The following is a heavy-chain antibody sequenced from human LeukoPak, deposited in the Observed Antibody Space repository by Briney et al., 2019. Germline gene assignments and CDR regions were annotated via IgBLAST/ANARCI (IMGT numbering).Heavy chain of an antibody. V-gene: IGHV3-7*03. Sequence: GGSLRLSCAASGSTFSDYWMNWVRQAPGKGLEWVANMKEDGSEKYCVGCVKGRFTISRDNVKNSLYLQMNSLRVEDTAVYYCARGPNYGSRSDYFDYWGQGTLATVSS. CDR2: MKEDGSEK. J-gene: IGHJ4*02. D-gene: IGHD3-10*01. CDR1: GSTFSDYW. CDR3: ARGPNYGSRSDYFDY.